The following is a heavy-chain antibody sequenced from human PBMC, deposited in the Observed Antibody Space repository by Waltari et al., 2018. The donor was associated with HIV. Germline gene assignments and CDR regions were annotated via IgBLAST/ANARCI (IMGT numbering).Heavy chain of an antibody. CDR1: GFTFANYG. V-gene: IGHV3-23*01. CDR2: ISRSGDRT. J-gene: IGHJ6*02. D-gene: IGHD4-4*01. CDR3: AIQYNPLHDHYYGIDV. Sequence: EVQLLESGGGLVQPGGSLRPSCIASGFTFANYGMTWVRQAPVMGMECVLGISRSGDRTHYADSVKGRFTISRDNSRKTLYVQTNSLRGEDAVIYYCAIQYNPLHDHYYGIDVWGQGTTVTVSS.